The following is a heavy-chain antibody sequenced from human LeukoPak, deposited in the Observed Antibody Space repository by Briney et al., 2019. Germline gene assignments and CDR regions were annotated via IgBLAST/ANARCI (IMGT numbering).Heavy chain of an antibody. D-gene: IGHD3-9*01. CDR3: AKGDIRYFDWLAALFDY. V-gene: IGHV3-30-3*01. J-gene: IGHJ4*02. CDR2: ISYDGSNK. Sequence: GGSLRLSCAASGFTFSSYAMHWVRQAPGRGLEWVAVISYDGSNKYYADSVKGRFTISRDNSKNSLYLQMNSLRAEDTALYYCAKGDIRYFDWLAALFDYWGQGTLVTVSS. CDR1: GFTFSSYA.